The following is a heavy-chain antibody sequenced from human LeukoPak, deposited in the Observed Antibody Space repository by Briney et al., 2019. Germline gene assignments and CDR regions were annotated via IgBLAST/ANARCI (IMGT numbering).Heavy chain of an antibody. CDR3: AASAARPRFDY. D-gene: IGHD6-6*01. Sequence: PGGSLRLSCAASGFTVSSNYMSWVRQAPGKGLEWVSVIYSGGSTYYADSVKGRFTISRDNSKNTLYLQMNSLRAEDTAVYYCAASAARPRFDYWGQGTLVAVSS. J-gene: IGHJ4*02. CDR2: IYSGGST. CDR1: GFTVSSNY. V-gene: IGHV3-66*02.